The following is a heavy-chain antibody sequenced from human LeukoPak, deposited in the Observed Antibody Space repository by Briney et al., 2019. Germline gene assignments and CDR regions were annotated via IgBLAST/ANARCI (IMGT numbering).Heavy chain of an antibody. V-gene: IGHV4-59*01. D-gene: IGHD3-22*01. CDR1: GGSFSGYY. Sequence: SETLSLTCAVYGGSFSGYYWSWIRQPPGKGLEWIGYIYYSGSTNYNPSLKSRVTISVDTSKNQFSLRLSSVTAADTAVYYCARVTGYMIEDYFDYWGQGTLVTVSS. CDR2: IYYSGST. J-gene: IGHJ4*02. CDR3: ARVTGYMIEDYFDY.